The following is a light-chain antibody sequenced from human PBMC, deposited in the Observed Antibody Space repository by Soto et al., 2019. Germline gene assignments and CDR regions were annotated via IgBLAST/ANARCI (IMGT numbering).Light chain of an antibody. J-gene: IGKJ4*01. CDR2: AAS. Sequence: DIQLTQSPSSLSASVGGRVTITCRASQSIRSYLNWYQQKPGKAPNLLIYAASSLQTGVSSRFSGSGSGTDFTLTISHLQPEDFATYYCQQTSSTPTFGGGTKVDI. CDR1: QSIRSY. V-gene: IGKV1-39*01. CDR3: QQTSSTPT.